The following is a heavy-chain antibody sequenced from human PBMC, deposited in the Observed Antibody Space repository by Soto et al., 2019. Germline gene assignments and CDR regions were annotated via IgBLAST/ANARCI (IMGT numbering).Heavy chain of an antibody. CDR1: GYTFTGYY. J-gene: IGHJ5*02. CDR2: INPNTGGT. CDR3: ARVRPRREFDP. V-gene: IGHV1-2*02. Sequence: ASVKVSCKASGYTFTGYYIHWVRQVPGQGLEWMGWINPNTGGTNYAQRFEGGVTMTRDTSISTAYIELSRLTSDDTAIYFCARVRPRREFDPWGQGTLVTVSS.